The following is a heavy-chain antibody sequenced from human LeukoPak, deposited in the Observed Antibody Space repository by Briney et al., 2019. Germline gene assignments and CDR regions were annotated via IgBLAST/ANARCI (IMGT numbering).Heavy chain of an antibody. V-gene: IGHV1-18*01. CDR2: ISAYNGKT. Sequence: ASVTVSCKASGYTFTSYGISWVRQAPGQGLEWMGWISAYNGKTNYAQDLQGRVTMTTDTSTNTAYMELRSLRSDDTAVYFCARDYYYDSSGYHYYFDYWGQGTLVTVSS. CDR3: ARDYYYDSSGYHYYFDY. D-gene: IGHD3-22*01. J-gene: IGHJ4*02. CDR1: GYTFTSYG.